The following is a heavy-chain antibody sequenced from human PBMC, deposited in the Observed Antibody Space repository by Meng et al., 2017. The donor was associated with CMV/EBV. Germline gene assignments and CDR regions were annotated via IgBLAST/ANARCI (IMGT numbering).Heavy chain of an antibody. V-gene: IGHV1-18*01. Sequence: ASVKVSCKASGYTFTSYGISWVRLAPGQGLEWMGWISAYNGNTNYAQKLQGRVTMTTDTSTSTAYMELRSLRSDDTAVYYCARGGIVGATEYYYYGMDVWGQGTTVTVSS. CDR2: ISAYNGNT. CDR1: GYTFTSYG. D-gene: IGHD1-26*01. J-gene: IGHJ6*02. CDR3: ARGGIVGATEYYYYGMDV.